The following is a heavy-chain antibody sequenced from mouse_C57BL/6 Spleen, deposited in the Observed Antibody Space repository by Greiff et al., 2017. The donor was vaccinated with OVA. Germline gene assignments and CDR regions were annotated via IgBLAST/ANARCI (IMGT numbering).Heavy chain of an antibody. V-gene: IGHV2-2*01. CDR1: GFSLTSYG. CDR2: IWSGGST. Sequence: VKLQESGPGLVQPSQSLSITCTVSGFSLTSYGVHWVRQSPGKGLEWLGVIWSGGSTDYNAAFISRLSISKDNSKSQVFFKMNSLQADDTAIYYCARNGNSLREYAMDYWGQGTSVTVSS. CDR3: ARNGNSLREYAMDY. D-gene: IGHD2-1*01. J-gene: IGHJ4*01.